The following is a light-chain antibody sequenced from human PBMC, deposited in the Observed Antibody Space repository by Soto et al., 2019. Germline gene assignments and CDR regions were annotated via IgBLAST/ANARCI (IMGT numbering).Light chain of an antibody. CDR1: SSDVGGYNC. CDR2: EVS. V-gene: IGLV2-8*01. Sequence: QSVLTQPPSASGSPGQSVTISCTGTSSDVGGYNCVSWYQQHPGKAPKLMIYEVSKRPSGVPDRFSGSKSGNTASLTVSGLQVEDEADYYCSSYAGSNIPVVFGGGTKLTVL. CDR3: SSYAGSNIPVV. J-gene: IGLJ2*01.